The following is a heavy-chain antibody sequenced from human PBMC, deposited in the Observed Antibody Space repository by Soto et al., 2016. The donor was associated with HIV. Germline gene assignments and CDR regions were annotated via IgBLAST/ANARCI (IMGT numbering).Heavy chain of an antibody. CDR1: GYSISTGYY. Sequence: QVQLQESGPGLVKPSETLSLTCAVSGYSISTGYYWGWIRQPPGKGLEWIASIYHSGSTYYNPSLKSRVTISLDTSKNQFYLQLSSATAADTAVYYCARDLGYCTDTRCYEGGIYWYYDVWGRGTLVTVSS. CDR3: ARDLGYCTDTRCYEGGIYWYYDV. J-gene: IGHJ2*01. D-gene: IGHD2-2*01. V-gene: IGHV4-38-2*02. CDR2: IYHSGST.